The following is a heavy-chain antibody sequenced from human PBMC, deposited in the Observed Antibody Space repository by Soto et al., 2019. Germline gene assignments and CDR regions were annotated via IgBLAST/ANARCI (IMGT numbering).Heavy chain of an antibody. CDR3: ARGGGDPGWFDT. Sequence: QVQLQESGPGLVRPSETLSLTCTVSGGSMNSYYWSWLRQPPGKGLEWIGHIYFSGRANYNPSLESRLTMSVDTSKSHLSLKLTSVTAADTAVYFCARGGGDPGWFDTWGQGALVTVSS. D-gene: IGHD4-17*01. CDR2: IYFSGRA. V-gene: IGHV4-59*01. CDR1: GGSMNSYY. J-gene: IGHJ5*02.